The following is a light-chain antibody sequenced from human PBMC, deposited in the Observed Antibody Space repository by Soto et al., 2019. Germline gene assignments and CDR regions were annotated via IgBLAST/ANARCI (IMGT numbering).Light chain of an antibody. J-gene: IGKJ1*01. CDR2: GAS. CDR3: QHFANSRWT. V-gene: IGKV3-15*01. CDR1: QSVNGN. Sequence: DIVMTQSPATLSVSPGERATLSCRASQSVNGNLAWYQQKPGQAPRLLIYGASTRATGIPARFSGSGSGTEFTLTISSLEPEDFAVYYCQHFANSRWTFGQGTKVDIK.